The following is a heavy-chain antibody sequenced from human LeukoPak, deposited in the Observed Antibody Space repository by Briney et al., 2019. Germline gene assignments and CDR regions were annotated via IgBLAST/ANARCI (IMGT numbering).Heavy chain of an antibody. V-gene: IGHV3-48*03. CDR3: ARDTSQVWGSYAFDI. Sequence: GGSLRLSCAASGFTFSSYEMNWVRQAPGKGLEWVSYISSSGSTIYYADSVKGRFTISRDNAKNSLYLQMNSLRAEDTAVYYCARDTSQVWGSYAFDIWGQGTVVTVSS. CDR2: ISSSGSTI. CDR1: GFTFSSYE. J-gene: IGHJ3*02. D-gene: IGHD3-16*01.